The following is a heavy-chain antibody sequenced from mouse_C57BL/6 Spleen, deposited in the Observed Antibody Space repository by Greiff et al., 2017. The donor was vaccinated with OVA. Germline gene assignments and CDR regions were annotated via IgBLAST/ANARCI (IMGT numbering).Heavy chain of an antibody. Sequence: VQLQQSGPELVKPGASVKISCKASGYAFSSSWMNWVKQRPGKGLEWIGRFYPGDGDTNYNGKFKGKATLTADKSSSTAYMQLSSLTSEDSAVYFCARDGNYAMDYWGQGTSVTVSS. D-gene: IGHD2-1*01. V-gene: IGHV1-82*01. CDR1: GYAFSSSW. J-gene: IGHJ4*01. CDR2: FYPGDGDT. CDR3: ARDGNYAMDY.